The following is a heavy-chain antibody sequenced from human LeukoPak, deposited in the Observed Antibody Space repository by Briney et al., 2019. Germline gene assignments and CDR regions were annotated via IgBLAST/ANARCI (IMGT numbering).Heavy chain of an antibody. V-gene: IGHV4-31*03. D-gene: IGHD1-14*01. CDR2: IYYSGTT. CDR1: GGSISSGNYY. CDR3: ARGQPYYFDY. Sequence: SETLSLTCTVSGGSISSGNYYWSWIRQHPGKGLEWIAYIYYSGTTYYNPSLKSRIAISVDTSKNQFSLKLSSVTAADTAVYYCARGQPYYFDYWGQGTLVTVSS. J-gene: IGHJ4*02.